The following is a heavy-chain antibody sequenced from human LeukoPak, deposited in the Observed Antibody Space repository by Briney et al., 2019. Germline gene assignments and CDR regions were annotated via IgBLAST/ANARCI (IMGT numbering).Heavy chain of an antibody. CDR1: GFTFVTYS. Sequence: GGSLRLSCAASGFTFVTYSMNWVRQAPGKGLEWVSAISGSGGSTYYADSVKGRFTISRDNSKNTLYLQMNSLRAEDTAVYYCAKENYGDSTGGRFQHWGQGTLVTVSS. J-gene: IGHJ1*01. CDR2: ISGSGGST. V-gene: IGHV3-23*01. D-gene: IGHD4-17*01. CDR3: AKENYGDSTGGRFQH.